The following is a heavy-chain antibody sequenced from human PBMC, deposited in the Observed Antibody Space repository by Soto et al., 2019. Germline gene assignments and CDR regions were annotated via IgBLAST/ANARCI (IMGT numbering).Heavy chain of an antibody. CDR1: GDSVSKYY. CDR2: IHSTRSP. CDR3: ARSPAYGDYANLDT. Sequence: LSLTCTVSGDSVSKYYWNWIRQPAGKGLEWIGRIHSTRSPDYNPSLKSRVTLSVDTSKNQFSLKLSLTSVTAADTAVYYCARSPAYGDYANLDTWGQGTLVTVSS. V-gene: IGHV4-4*07. J-gene: IGHJ5*02. D-gene: IGHD4-17*01.